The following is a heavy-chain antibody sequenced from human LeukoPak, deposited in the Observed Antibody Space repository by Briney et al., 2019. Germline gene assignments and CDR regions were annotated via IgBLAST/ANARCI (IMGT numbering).Heavy chain of an antibody. D-gene: IGHD3-9*01. J-gene: IGHJ4*02. Sequence: GGSLRLSCAASGFTFSSYWMSWVRQAPGKGLEWVANIKQDGSEKYYVDSVKGRFTISRDNAKNSLYLQMNSLRAEDTAVYYCARNVNFDGLPLFPLDYWGQGTLVTVSS. CDR2: IKQDGSEK. CDR1: GFTFSSYW. V-gene: IGHV3-7*01. CDR3: ARNVNFDGLPLFPLDY.